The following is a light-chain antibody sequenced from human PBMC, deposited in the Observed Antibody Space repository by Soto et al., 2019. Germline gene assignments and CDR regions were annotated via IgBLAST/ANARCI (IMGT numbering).Light chain of an antibody. Sequence: EIVVTQSPATLSVSPGERATLSCRASQSVGNNFAWYQQKPGQAPRLLIFATSTRATGVPARFSGSGSGTEYSRTLSSLQSEDFAVYYCQQYSGWPLTFGGRTKVDIE. CDR1: QSVGNN. CDR2: ATS. CDR3: QQYSGWPLT. V-gene: IGKV3-15*01. J-gene: IGKJ4*01.